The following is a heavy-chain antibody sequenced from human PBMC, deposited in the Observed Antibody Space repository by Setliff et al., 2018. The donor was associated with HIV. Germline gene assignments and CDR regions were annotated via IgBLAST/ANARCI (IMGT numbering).Heavy chain of an antibody. V-gene: IGHV4-39*01. CDR1: GGSISSSSYY. CDR2: IYYSGST. Sequence: SETLSLTCTVSGGSISSSSYYWGWIRQPPGKGLEWIGSIYYSGSTYYNPSLKSRVTISVDTSKNQFSLKLSSVTAADAAVYYCARRYQSVDAVDYWGQGTLVTVSS. D-gene: IGHD2-2*01. CDR3: ARRYQSVDAVDY. J-gene: IGHJ4*02.